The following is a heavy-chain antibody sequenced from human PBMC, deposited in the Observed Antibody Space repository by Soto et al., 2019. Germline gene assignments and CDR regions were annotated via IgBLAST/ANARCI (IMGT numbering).Heavy chain of an antibody. CDR2: ISAHNGNT. D-gene: IGHD6-6*01. CDR3: ARGRDGDY. V-gene: IGHV1-18*01. J-gene: IGHJ4*02. Sequence: QVHLVQSGAEVKKPGASVKVSCKASGYTFTSYGITWVRQAPGQGLEWMGWISAHNGNTDYAQKLQGRVIVTRDTATSAAYMELRSLRTAGTAVYYCARGRDGDYWGQGAVVTVSS. CDR1: GYTFTSYG.